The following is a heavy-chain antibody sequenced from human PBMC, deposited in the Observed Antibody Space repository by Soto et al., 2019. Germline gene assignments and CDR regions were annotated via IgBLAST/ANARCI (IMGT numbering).Heavy chain of an antibody. CDR2: IVVGSGNT. V-gene: IGHV1-58*01. CDR1: GFTFTSSA. CDR3: AADYDILTGDYYYGMDV. D-gene: IGHD3-9*01. Sequence: SVKVSCKASGFTFTSSAVQWVRQARGQRLEWIGWIVVGSGNTNYAQKFQERVTITRDMSTSTAYVELSSLRSEDTAVYYCAADYDILTGDYYYGMDVWGQGTTVTVS. J-gene: IGHJ6*02.